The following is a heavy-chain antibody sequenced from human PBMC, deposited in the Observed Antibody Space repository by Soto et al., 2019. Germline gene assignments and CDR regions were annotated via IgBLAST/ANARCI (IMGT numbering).Heavy chain of an antibody. Sequence: QFQLVQSGAEVKKPGASLRVSCETSGDTSTIYTITWVRQAPGQGLQWMGRIVPVLRLTNYAQEFQGRLTITADSSTNTAHIDLTSLTSEDTAVYYCATDKFGAGRVGVHSWGQGTLVIVSS. J-gene: IGHJ5*02. V-gene: IGHV1-69*08. D-gene: IGHD3-10*01. CDR3: ATDKFGAGRVGVHS. CDR2: IVPVLRLT. CDR1: GDTSTIYT.